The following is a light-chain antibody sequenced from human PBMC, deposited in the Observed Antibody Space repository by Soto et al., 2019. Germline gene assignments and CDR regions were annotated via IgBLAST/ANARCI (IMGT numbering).Light chain of an antibody. V-gene: IGKV3-20*01. J-gene: IGKJ1*01. CDR3: QQYGSSPQT. Sequence: EIVLTQSPGTLSLSPGERATLSCRASQSVSSSYLAWYQQKPGQAPRLLIYGASSRATGIPDRFSGSGSGTDFTLIISRLVPEDFAVYYCQQYGSSPQTFGQGTKVDIK. CDR1: QSVSSSY. CDR2: GAS.